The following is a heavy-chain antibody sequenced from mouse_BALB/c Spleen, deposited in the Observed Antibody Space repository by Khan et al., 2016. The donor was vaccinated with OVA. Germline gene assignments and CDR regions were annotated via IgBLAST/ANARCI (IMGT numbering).Heavy chain of an antibody. V-gene: IGHV1-77*01. Sequence: VQLVESGPELVKPGASVKMSCKASGYTFTDYDIRWVKQRTGQGLEWIGEIYPGSGSTYYNEKFKGTATLTAEKSSTTAYIQISSRTYEDSAVYICAKIFYGNSYAMDYWGQGTAVTVSS. CDR2: IYPGSGST. J-gene: IGHJ4*01. D-gene: IGHD2-1*01. CDR3: AKIFYGNSYAMDY. CDR1: GYTFTDYD.